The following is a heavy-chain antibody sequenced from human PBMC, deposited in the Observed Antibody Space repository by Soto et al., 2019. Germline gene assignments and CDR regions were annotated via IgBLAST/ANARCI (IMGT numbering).Heavy chain of an antibody. CDR3: ARDKITGLFDY. CDR1: GLSFTGYY. V-gene: IGHV4-34*01. D-gene: IGHD2-8*02. J-gene: IGHJ4*02. CDR2: INHSGST. Sequence: SDSLSLTSANHGLSFTGYYWTWIRQPPGTGLEWIGEINHSGSTNYNPPLKSRVTLSVDTSKNQFSLKLTSVTAADTAVYYCARDKITGLFDYWGQGTLVT.